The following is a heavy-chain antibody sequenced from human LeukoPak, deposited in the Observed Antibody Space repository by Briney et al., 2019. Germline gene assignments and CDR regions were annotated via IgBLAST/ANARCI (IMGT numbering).Heavy chain of an antibody. V-gene: IGHV3-23*01. CDR1: GFTFGDYA. CDR3: AKGTGTTPRGYYYYMDV. Sequence: PGGSLRLSCTASGFTFGDYAMSWFRQAPGKGLEWVSAISGSGGSTYYADSVKGRFTISRDNSKNTLYLQMNSLRAEDTAVYYCAKGTGTTPRGYYYYMDVWGKGTTVTVSS. J-gene: IGHJ6*03. CDR2: ISGSGGST. D-gene: IGHD1-7*01.